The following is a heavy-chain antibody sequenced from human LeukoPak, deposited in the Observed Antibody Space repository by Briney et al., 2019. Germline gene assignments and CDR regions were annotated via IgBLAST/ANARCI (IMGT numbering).Heavy chain of an antibody. D-gene: IGHD6-19*01. Sequence: PSETLSLTCTVSGGSISSYYWSWIRQPPGKGLEWIGEINHSGSTNYNPSLKSRVTISVDTSKNQFSLKLSSVTAADTAVYYCARGRGRSGWYDYWGQGTLVTVSS. CDR2: INHSGST. CDR3: ARGRGRSGWYDY. CDR1: GGSISSYY. V-gene: IGHV4-34*01. J-gene: IGHJ4*02.